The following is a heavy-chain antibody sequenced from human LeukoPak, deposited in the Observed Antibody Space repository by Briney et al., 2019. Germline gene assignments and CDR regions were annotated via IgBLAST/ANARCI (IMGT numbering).Heavy chain of an antibody. V-gene: IGHV3-23*01. CDR3: AKDKGEPGGGSYFDY. D-gene: IGHD1-14*01. CDR1: GFTFSSYA. J-gene: IGHJ4*02. CDR2: ISGSGGST. Sequence: GGSLRLSCAASGFTFSSYAMSWVRQAPGKGLEWVSAISGSGGSTYYADSVKGRFTISRDNSKNTLYLQMNSLRAEDTAVYYCAKDKGEPGGGSYFDYWGQGTLVTVSS.